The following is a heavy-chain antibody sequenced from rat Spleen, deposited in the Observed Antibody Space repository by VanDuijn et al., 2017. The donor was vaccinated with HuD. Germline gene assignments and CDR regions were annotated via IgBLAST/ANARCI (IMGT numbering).Heavy chain of an antibody. V-gene: IGHV5-29*01. J-gene: IGHJ2*01. CDR2: INYDGSST. Sequence: EVQLVETGGGLVQPGESLKLTCATSGFIFSDHYVAWVRQAPTKGLEWVATINYDGSSTFYRDSVRDRFTISRDNGKSTLYLQMDSLRSEDTATYYCTRENWELDVWGQGVMVTVSS. CDR1: GFIFSDHY. D-gene: IGHD5-1*01. CDR3: TRENWELDV.